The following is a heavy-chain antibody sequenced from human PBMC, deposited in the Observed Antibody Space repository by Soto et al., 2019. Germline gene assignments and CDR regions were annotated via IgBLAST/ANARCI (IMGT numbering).Heavy chain of an antibody. Sequence: QVQLVESGGGVVQPGRSLRLSCAASGFVFSSYGIHWVRQAPGKGLELVAGISYDGRNRYYTDSVKGRFTISRDNSMNTLCLQMNSLRAEDTAVYYCAKDTYYYDSSGYYVFDYWGQGTLVTVSS. CDR3: AKDTYYYDSSGYYVFDY. J-gene: IGHJ4*02. V-gene: IGHV3-30*18. CDR1: GFVFSSYG. CDR2: ISYDGRNR. D-gene: IGHD3-22*01.